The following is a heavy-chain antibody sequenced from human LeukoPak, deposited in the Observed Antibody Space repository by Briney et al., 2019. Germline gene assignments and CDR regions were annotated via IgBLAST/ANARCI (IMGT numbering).Heavy chain of an antibody. CDR3: ARHAGTTFTVNDAFDL. D-gene: IGHD1-1*01. CDR2: IYPGDSDS. CDR1: GXXXXNYX. J-gene: IGHJ3*01. V-gene: IGHV5-51*01. Sequence: GESLKISCKGSGXXXXNYXXGXXRQMXXXXXXXLGXIYPGDSDSRNSPSFQGQVTISVDRSIRTLYLHWSSLKASDTAIYYCARHAGTTFTVNDAFDLWGQGTKVTVSS.